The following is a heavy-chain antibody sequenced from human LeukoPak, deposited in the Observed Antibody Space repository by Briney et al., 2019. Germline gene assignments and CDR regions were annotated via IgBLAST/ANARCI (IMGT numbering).Heavy chain of an antibody. CDR1: GGSISSDRFY. D-gene: IGHD3/OR15-3a*01. J-gene: IGHJ4*02. CDR2: IKGSIT. V-gene: IGHV4-61*02. CDR3: ARVPDWTYAADY. Sequence: PSETLSLTCTVSGGSISSDRFYWAWVRQPAGKGLEWIGRIKGSITNYNPSLKSRVNISVDTSTNQFSLTLNSLTAADTAVYYCARVPDWTYAADYWGQGTLVTVSS.